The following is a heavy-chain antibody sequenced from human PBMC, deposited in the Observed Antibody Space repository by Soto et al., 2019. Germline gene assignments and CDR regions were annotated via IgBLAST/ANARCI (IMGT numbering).Heavy chain of an antibody. D-gene: IGHD1-26*01. J-gene: IGHJ4*02. CDR3: GRWALDFDY. Sequence: QVQLVQSGGEVKKPGASVKVSCKASGYTFTYYAVTWVRQAPGQGLEWMGWISAYNGHTKYAQNLQGRLTLTTATPTNTAYMELSSLRSDDTAVYYCGRWALDFDYWGQGTLVTVSS. CDR1: GYTFTYYA. CDR2: ISAYNGHT. V-gene: IGHV1-18*01.